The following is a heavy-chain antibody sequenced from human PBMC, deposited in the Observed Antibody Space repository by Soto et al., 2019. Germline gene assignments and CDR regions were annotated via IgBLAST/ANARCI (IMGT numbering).Heavy chain of an antibody. V-gene: IGHV6-1*01. D-gene: IGHD2-2*02. CDR2: TYYRSKWYN. Sequence: SQTLSLTCVISGDSVSSNSAAWNWIRQSPSRGLEWLGRTYYRSKWYNDYAVSVKSRITINPDTSKNQFSLQLNSVTPEDTAVYYCARDYTFAGHNWFDPWGQGTLVTVSS. CDR1: GDSVSSNSAA. J-gene: IGHJ5*02. CDR3: ARDYTFAGHNWFDP.